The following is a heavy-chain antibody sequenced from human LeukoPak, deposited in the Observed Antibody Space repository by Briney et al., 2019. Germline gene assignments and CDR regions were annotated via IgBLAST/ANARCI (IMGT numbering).Heavy chain of an antibody. CDR1: GITLSNYG. CDR2: LSGSGGGT. D-gene: IGHD3-10*01. CDR3: AKRGVVIRVFLVGFHKEAYYFDS. V-gene: IGHV3-23*01. J-gene: IGHJ4*02. Sequence: PGGSPRLSCAVSGITLSNYGMSWVRQAPGKGLEWVAGLSGSGGGTNYADSVQGRFTISRDNPKNTLYLQMNSLRAEDTAVYFCAKRGVVIRVFLVGFHKEAYYFDSWGQGALVTVSS.